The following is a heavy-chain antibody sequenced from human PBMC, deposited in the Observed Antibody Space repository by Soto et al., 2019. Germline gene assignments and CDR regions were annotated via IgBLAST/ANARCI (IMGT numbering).Heavy chain of an antibody. V-gene: IGHV3-21*01. CDR1: GFTFSSYS. Sequence: GSLRLSCAASGFTFSSYSMNWVRQAPGKGLEWVSSISSSSSYIYYADSVKGRFTISRDNAKNSLFLQMNGLRAEDTAVYYCARPTYSDSGKPYYYYYDIDVWGQGATVTVSS. J-gene: IGHJ6*02. CDR2: ISSSSSYI. CDR3: ARPTYSDSGKPYYYYYDIDV. D-gene: IGHD4-17*01.